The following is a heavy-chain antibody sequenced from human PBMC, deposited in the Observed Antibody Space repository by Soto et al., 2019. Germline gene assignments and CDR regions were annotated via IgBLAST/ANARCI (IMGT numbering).Heavy chain of an antibody. Sequence: PGGSLRLSCAASGFTFSNFEMNWVRQAPGKGLEWLSFISASGSTIYYADPVKGRFTVSRDNAKNSLYVEMNSLRAEDTAVYYCARFWSDYWGQGTVVTVSS. CDR3: ARFWSDY. D-gene: IGHD3-3*01. CDR1: GFTFSNFE. J-gene: IGHJ4*02. V-gene: IGHV3-48*03. CDR2: ISASGSTI.